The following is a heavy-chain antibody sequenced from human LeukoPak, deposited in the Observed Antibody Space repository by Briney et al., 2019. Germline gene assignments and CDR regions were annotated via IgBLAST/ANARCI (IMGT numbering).Heavy chain of an antibody. Sequence: GASVKVSCKASLDTFSSYAISSVRQAPGQGLEWMGGIIPIFGTANYAQKFQGRVTITADKSTSTAYMELSSLRSEDTAVYYCAATTPGYSYGLGYWGQGTLVTVSS. CDR3: AATTPGYSYGLGY. V-gene: IGHV1-69*06. CDR2: IIPIFGTA. D-gene: IGHD5-18*01. CDR1: LDTFSSYA. J-gene: IGHJ4*02.